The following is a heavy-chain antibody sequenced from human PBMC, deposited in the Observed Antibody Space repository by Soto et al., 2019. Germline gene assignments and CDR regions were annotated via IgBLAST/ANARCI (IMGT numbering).Heavy chain of an antibody. CDR3: ARTDCSNGVCHPFDY. D-gene: IGHD2-8*01. J-gene: IGHJ4*01. CDR2: IYYSGST. V-gene: IGHV4-30-4*01. CDR1: XGSISSGDYY. Sequence: PSETLSLTCTVSXGSISSGDYYWSWIRQPPGKGLEWIGYIYYSGSTYDNPSLKSRVTISVDTSKNQFSLKLSSVTAADTAVYYCARTDCSNGVCHPFDYWGHGTLVTVSS.